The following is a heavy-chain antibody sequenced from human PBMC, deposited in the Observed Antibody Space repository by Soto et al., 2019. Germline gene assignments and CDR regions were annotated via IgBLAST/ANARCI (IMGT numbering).Heavy chain of an antibody. Sequence: GGSLRLSCAASGFAFSSYEMNWVRQAPGKGLEWVSYISSSGSTIYYADSVKGRFTISRDNAKNSLYLQMNSLRAEGTAVYYCARRNPRIAARPFDYWGQGTLVTVSS. CDR3: ARRNPRIAARPFDY. CDR1: GFAFSSYE. V-gene: IGHV3-48*03. D-gene: IGHD6-6*01. CDR2: ISSSGSTI. J-gene: IGHJ4*02.